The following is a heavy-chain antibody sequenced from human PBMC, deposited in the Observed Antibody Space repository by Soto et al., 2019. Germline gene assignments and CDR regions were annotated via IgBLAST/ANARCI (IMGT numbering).Heavy chain of an antibody. Sequence: PGGSLRLSCAASGFTFSSYSMNWVRQAPGKGLEWVSYISGGGTTIYYADSVKGRFTISRDNAKNSLYLQMDSLRAEDTAVYYTTRTAYMDVWGAGTTVTVSS. CDR3: TRTAYMDV. D-gene: IGHD2-2*01. V-gene: IGHV3-48*01. J-gene: IGHJ6*03. CDR1: GFTFSSYS. CDR2: ISGGGTTI.